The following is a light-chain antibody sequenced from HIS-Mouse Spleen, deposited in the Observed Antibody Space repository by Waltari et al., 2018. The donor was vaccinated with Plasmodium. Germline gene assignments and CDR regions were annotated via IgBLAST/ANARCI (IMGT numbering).Light chain of an antibody. CDR3: QQYNNWSFT. J-gene: IGKJ3*01. CDR1: QGVSSN. Sequence: EIVMTQSPATLSVSPGERATLSCRASQGVSSNLAWYQQKPGQAPRHLIYGASTRATGSPARFSGSGSGTEFTLTISSLQSEDFAVYYCQQYNNWSFTFGPGTKVDIK. V-gene: IGKV3-15*01. CDR2: GAS.